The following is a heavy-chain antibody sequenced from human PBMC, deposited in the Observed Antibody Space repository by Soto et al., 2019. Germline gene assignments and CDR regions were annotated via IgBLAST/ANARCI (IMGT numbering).Heavy chain of an antibody. V-gene: IGHV4-34*01. Sequence: SETLSLTCAVYGGSFSGYYWSWIRQPPGKGLEWIGEINHSGSTNYNPSLKSRVTISVDTSKNQFSLKLSSVTAADTAVYYCARTDYVWGSYRSYYYYGMDVWGQGTTVTVSS. D-gene: IGHD3-16*02. CDR2: INHSGST. CDR1: GGSFSGYY. CDR3: ARTDYVWGSYRSYYYYGMDV. J-gene: IGHJ6*02.